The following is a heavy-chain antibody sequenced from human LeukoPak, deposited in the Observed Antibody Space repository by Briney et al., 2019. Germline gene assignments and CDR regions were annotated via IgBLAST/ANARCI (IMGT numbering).Heavy chain of an antibody. J-gene: IGHJ3*02. D-gene: IGHD3-3*01. V-gene: IGHV1-24*01. CDR2: FVPEDGET. CDR3: AVRVVIMEDAFDI. Sequence: VASVKVSCKVSGYTLTELSMHWVRPAPGKGLEWMGGFVPEDGETIYAQKFQGRVTMTEDTSTDTAYMELSSLRSDDTAVYYCAVRVVIMEDAFDIWGQGTMVTVSS. CDR1: GYTLTELS.